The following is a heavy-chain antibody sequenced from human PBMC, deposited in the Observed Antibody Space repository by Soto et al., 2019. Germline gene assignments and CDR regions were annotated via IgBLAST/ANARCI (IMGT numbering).Heavy chain of an antibody. J-gene: IGHJ4*02. Sequence: QVQLQQWGAGLLKPSETLSLTCAVYGGSFSGYYWSWIRQPPGKGLEWIGEINHRGSTNNNPSLKSRVTISVDTSKNQFSLKLSSVTAADTAVYYCARVHQNRTIIDYWGQGTLVTVSS. CDR2: INHRGST. V-gene: IGHV4-34*01. CDR1: GGSFSGYY. CDR3: ARVHQNRTIIDY. D-gene: IGHD5-12*01.